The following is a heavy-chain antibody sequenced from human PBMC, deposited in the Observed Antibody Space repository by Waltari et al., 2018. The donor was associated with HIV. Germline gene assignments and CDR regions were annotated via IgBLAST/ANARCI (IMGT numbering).Heavy chain of an antibody. Sequence: EVQLLESGGGLVQPGGSLRLSCAASGITFSRYAMTWVRQAPGKGLEWVSAISDIGGSTYYADSVKGRFTISRDNSKNTLYLQMKSLRTEDTAVFYCAKGDSQDYYYYGMDVWGQGTTVTVSS. D-gene: IGHD4-4*01. CDR2: ISDIGGST. J-gene: IGHJ6*02. CDR1: GITFSRYA. CDR3: AKGDSQDYYYYGMDV. V-gene: IGHV3-23*01.